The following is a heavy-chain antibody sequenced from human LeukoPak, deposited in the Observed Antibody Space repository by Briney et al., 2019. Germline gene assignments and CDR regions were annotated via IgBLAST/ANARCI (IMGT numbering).Heavy chain of an antibody. CDR1: GYTFTGYY. CDR2: INPNSGGT. Sequence: ASVKVSCKASGYTFTGYYMHWVRQAPGQGLEWMGWINPNSGGTNYAQKFQGRVTMTRDTSISTAYMELSRLRSDDTAVYYCAREGFGVVIMAYAFDIWGQGTMVTVSS. D-gene: IGHD3-3*01. V-gene: IGHV1-2*02. CDR3: AREGFGVVIMAYAFDI. J-gene: IGHJ3*02.